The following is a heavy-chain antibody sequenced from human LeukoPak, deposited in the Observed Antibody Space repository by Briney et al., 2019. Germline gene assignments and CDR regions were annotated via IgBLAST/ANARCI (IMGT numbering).Heavy chain of an antibody. V-gene: IGHV4-34*01. CDR2: INHSGGT. J-gene: IGHJ4*02. CDR3: ARGVDYYGV. CDR1: GGSFSGYS. D-gene: IGHD3-10*01. Sequence: PSETLSLTCAVYGGSFSGYSWNWIRQPPVKGLEWIGEINHSGGTNYNPSLKSRVTISVDTSKKQFSLKLSSVTAADTAVYYCARGVDYYGVWGQGTLVIVSS.